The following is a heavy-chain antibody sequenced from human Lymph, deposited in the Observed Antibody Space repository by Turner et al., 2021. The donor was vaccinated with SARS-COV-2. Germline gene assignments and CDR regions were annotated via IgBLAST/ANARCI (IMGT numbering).Heavy chain of an antibody. J-gene: IGHJ6*02. V-gene: IGHV3-53*02. D-gene: IGHD6-13*01. CDR2: IYSGGTT. CDR3: ARDLGTYGMDV. CDR1: GIIVSRNY. Sequence: EVQLVETGGGLIQPGGSLRLSCAASGIIVSRNYMHWVRQAPGKGLEWVSVIYSGGTTYYADSVKGRFTISRDNSKNTLYLQMNSLRVEDTAGYYCARDLGTYGMDVWGQGTTVTVSS.